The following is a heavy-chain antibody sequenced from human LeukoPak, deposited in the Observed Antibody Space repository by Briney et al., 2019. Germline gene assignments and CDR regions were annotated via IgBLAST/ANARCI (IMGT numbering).Heavy chain of an antibody. CDR3: VRGEDDFWSGYSRLAYSQH. J-gene: IGHJ1*01. Sequence: ASETLSLTCAVYGGSFGGYYWSWIRQPPGKGLEWIGEINHSGSTNYNPSLKSRVTISVDTSKNQFSLKLSSVTAADTAVYYCVRGEDDFWSGYSRLAYSQHWGQGTLVTVSS. V-gene: IGHV4-34*01. CDR2: INHSGST. CDR1: GGSFGGYY. D-gene: IGHD3-3*01.